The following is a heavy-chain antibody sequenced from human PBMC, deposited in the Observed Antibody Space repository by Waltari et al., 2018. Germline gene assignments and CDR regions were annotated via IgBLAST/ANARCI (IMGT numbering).Heavy chain of an antibody. CDR2: INHSGST. V-gene: IGHV4-34*01. Sequence: QVQLQQCGAGLLSPSETLSLTCAVYGGSFSGYYWTWIRQPPGKGLEWIGEINHSGSTNYNPSLKSRVTISIDTPRNQFSLKLSSVTAADTAVYYCARGRGYSVVVRGVDTGFCWFDPWGQGTLVTVSS. J-gene: IGHJ5*02. CDR1: GGSFSGYY. D-gene: IGHD3-10*01. CDR3: ARGRGYSVVVRGVDTGFCWFDP.